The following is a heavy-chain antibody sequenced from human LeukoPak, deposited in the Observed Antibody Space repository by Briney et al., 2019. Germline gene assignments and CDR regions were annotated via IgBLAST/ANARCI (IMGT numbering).Heavy chain of an antibody. CDR1: GYTFTSYA. D-gene: IGHD6-13*01. Sequence: AASVKVSCKASGYTFTSYAMNWVRQAPGRGLEWMGWINTNTGNPTYAQGFTGRFVFSLDTSVNTAYLQISSLKAEDTAVYYCARGAGSSWERTYFDYWGQGALVTVSS. CDR3: ARGAGSSWERTYFDY. CDR2: INTNTGNP. J-gene: IGHJ4*02. V-gene: IGHV7-4-1*02.